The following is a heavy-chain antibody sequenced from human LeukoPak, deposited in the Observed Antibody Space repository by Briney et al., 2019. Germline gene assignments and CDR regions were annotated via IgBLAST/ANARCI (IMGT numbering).Heavy chain of an antibody. D-gene: IGHD2-2*02. CDR1: GFTFSSYG. J-gene: IGHJ4*02. Sequence: GGSLRLSCAASGFTFSSYGMHWVRQAPGKGLEWVAVIWYDGSNKYYADSVKGRFTISRDNSKNTLYLQMNSLRAEDTAVYYCARVPYCSSTSCYILDYWGQGILVSVSS. CDR3: ARVPYCSSTSCYILDY. CDR2: IWYDGSNK. V-gene: IGHV3-33*01.